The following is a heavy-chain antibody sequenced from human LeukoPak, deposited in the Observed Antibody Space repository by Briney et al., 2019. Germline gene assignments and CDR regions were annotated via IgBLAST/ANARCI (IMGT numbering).Heavy chain of an antibody. J-gene: IGHJ3*02. CDR2: ISSSSSI. CDR1: GFTFSTYS. CDR3: ARDAFYLYDSGSWYPGALDI. D-gene: IGHD6-13*01. Sequence: GGSLRLSCAASGFTFSTYSMNWVRQAPGKGLEWVSYISSSSSIYYADSVKGRFTISRDNAKNSLYLQMNSLRDEDTAVYYCARDAFYLYDSGSWYPGALDIWGQGTMVTVSS. V-gene: IGHV3-48*02.